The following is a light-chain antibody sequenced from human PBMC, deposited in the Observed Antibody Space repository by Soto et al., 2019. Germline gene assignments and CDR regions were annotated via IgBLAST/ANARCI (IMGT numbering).Light chain of an antibody. Sequence: QSALTQPASVSGSPGQSITISCTGTSSDVGGYNYVSWYQQHPGKAPKLMIYDVSNRPSGVSNRFYGSKSGNTASLTISGLQAEDEADYSCSSYTSSSTYVFGTGTKVTVL. CDR1: SSDVGGYNY. V-gene: IGLV2-14*01. CDR2: DVS. CDR3: SSYTSSSTYV. J-gene: IGLJ1*01.